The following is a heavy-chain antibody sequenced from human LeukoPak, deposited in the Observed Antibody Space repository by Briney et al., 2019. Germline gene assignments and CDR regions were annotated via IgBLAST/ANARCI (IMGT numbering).Heavy chain of an antibody. V-gene: IGHV4-34*01. CDR3: ARGVNRITIFGVVDY. D-gene: IGHD3-3*01. CDR1: GGSFSGYY. J-gene: IGHJ4*02. Sequence: SETLSLTCAVYGGSFSGYYWSWIRQPPGKGLEWIGEINHSGSTNYNPSLKSRVTISVDTSKNQFSLKLSSVTAADTAVYYCARGVNRITIFGVVDYWGQGTLVTVSS. CDR2: INHSGST.